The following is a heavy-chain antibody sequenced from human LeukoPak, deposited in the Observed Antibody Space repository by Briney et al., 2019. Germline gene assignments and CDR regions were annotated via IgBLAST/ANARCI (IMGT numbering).Heavy chain of an antibody. J-gene: IGHJ3*02. CDR2: IWYDGSKK. CDR3: AKARLVELDAFDI. V-gene: IGHV3-33*06. CDR1: GFTFSSYG. D-gene: IGHD1-7*01. Sequence: PGGSLRLSCAASGFTFSSYGIHWVRQAPGKGLEWVAVIWYDGSKKYYADYVKGRFPISRDNSKNTHYLQMNSLRDEDTAVYYCAKARLVELDAFDIWGQGTMVTVSS.